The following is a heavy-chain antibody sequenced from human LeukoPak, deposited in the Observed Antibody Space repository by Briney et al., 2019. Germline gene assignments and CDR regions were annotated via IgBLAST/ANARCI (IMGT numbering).Heavy chain of an antibody. CDR2: IYYSGST. D-gene: IGHD6-19*01. CDR1: GGSISSYY. J-gene: IGHJ5*02. V-gene: IGHV4-59*01. Sequence: SETLSLTCTVSGGSISSYYWSWIRQPPGKGLEWLGYIYYSGSTNYNPSLKSRVTISVDTSKNKFSLKLSSVTAADTAVYFCARANSGWYSPNYNWFDPWGQGTLVTVSS. CDR3: ARANSGWYSPNYNWFDP.